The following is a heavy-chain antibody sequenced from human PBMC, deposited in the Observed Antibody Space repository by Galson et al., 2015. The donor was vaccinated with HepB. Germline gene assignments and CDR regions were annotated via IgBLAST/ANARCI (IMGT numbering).Heavy chain of an antibody. V-gene: IGHV3-48*01. D-gene: IGHD3-22*01. CDR2: ISSSSSTI. CDR1: GFTFSSYS. Sequence: SLRLSCAASGFTFSSYSMNWVRQAPGKGLEWVSYISSSSSTIYYADSVKGRFTISRDNAKNSLYLQMNSLRAEDTAVYYCARDPYYYDSSGYPLDYWGQGTLVTVSS. CDR3: ARDPYYYDSSGYPLDY. J-gene: IGHJ4*02.